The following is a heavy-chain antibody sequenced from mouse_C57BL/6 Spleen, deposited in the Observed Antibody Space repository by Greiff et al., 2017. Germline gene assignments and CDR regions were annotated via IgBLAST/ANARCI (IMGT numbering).Heavy chain of an antibody. Sequence: VQLQQSGAELVRPGASVKLSCKASGYTFTDYYINWVKQSPGQGLEWIARIYPGSGNTYYNEKFKGMGTLTSEKSSSTAYMQLSSLTSEDSAVYFCARGELLRYWGQGTTLTVSS. J-gene: IGHJ2*01. CDR3: ARGELLRY. D-gene: IGHD1-1*01. CDR1: GYTFTDYY. CDR2: IYPGSGNT. V-gene: IGHV1-76*01.